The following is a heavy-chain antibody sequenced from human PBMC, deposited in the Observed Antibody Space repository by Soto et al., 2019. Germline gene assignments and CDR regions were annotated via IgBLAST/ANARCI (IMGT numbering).Heavy chain of an antibody. CDR1: GFTFSSYG. CDR3: ARDVLRYFDWLSPPTYGMDV. Sequence: HPGGSLRLSCAASGFTFSSYGMHWVRQAPGKGLEWVAVIWYDGSNKYYADSVKGRFTISRDNSENTLYLQMNSLRAEDTAVYYCARDVLRYFDWLSPPTYGMDVWGQGTKVTVSS. CDR2: IWYDGSNK. D-gene: IGHD3-9*01. V-gene: IGHV3-33*01. J-gene: IGHJ6*02.